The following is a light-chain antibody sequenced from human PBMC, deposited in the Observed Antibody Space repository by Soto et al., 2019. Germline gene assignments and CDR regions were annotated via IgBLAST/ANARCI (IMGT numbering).Light chain of an antibody. J-gene: IGKJ1*01. Sequence: EIVLTQSPGTLSLSPGERATLSYRASQSVTSSYLAWYQQKPGQAPRLLIYGASSRATGIPDRFSGSGSGTDFTLTISRLEPEDFAVYYCQHYSSWTFGQGTKVDNK. CDR1: QSVTSSY. V-gene: IGKV3-20*01. CDR3: QHYSSWT. CDR2: GAS.